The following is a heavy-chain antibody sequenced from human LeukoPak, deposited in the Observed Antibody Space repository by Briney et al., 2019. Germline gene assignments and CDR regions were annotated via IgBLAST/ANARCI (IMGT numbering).Heavy chain of an antibody. V-gene: IGHV1-46*01. J-gene: IGHJ4*02. CDR2: INPRGGST. D-gene: IGHD6-25*01. CDR3: ARVGSAAATADY. Sequence: ASVKVSCKASGYIFTTYYMHWMRQAPGQGPEWMGIINPRGGSTDYAQKFQGRITMTSDTSSSTVYMELNSLRSDDTAVYFCARVGSAAATADYWGQGTLVTVSS. CDR1: GYIFTTYY.